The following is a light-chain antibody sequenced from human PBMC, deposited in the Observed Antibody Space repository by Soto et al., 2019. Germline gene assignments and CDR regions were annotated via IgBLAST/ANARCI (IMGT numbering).Light chain of an antibody. Sequence: ENVLTQSPGTLSLSPGERATLSCRASQSVGRDYLAWFQQKPGQAPRLLIHDASRRATGIPDRFSGSGSGTDFTLTIHRLEPEDFAIYYCQQYASSPITFGQGSRVDIK. V-gene: IGKV3-20*01. CDR2: DAS. J-gene: IGKJ5*01. CDR1: QSVGRDY. CDR3: QQYASSPIT.